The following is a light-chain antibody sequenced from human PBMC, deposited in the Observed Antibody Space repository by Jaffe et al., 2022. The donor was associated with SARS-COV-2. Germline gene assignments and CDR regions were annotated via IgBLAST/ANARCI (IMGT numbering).Light chain of an antibody. Sequence: QSVLTQPPSVSAAPGQKVTISCSGSSSNIGNNYVAWYQQFPGTAPKLLIYENSQRPSGIPDRFSGSKSGTSATLGITGLQTGDEADYYCGTWDGSLTTEVFGGGTKLTVL. V-gene: IGLV1-51*02. J-gene: IGLJ3*02. CDR2: ENS. CDR3: GTWDGSLTTEV. CDR1: SSNIGNNY.